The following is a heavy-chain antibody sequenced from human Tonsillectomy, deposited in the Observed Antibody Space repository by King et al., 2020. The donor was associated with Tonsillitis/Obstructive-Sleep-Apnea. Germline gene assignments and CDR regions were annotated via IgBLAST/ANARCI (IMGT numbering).Heavy chain of an antibody. V-gene: IGHV3-13*01. CDR3: AREGALGIWAFDI. CDR1: GFTFMRND. CDR2: IDNTGDK. J-gene: IGHJ3*02. D-gene: IGHD7-27*01. Sequence: GQLVQSGGGLVKPGGSLRLSCAASGFTFMRNDMHWVRQATGKGLEWVSGIDNTGDKNYSDSVKCRFIISRENAKNSLYLQMNDLRAGDTAVYYCAREGALGIWAFDIWGQGTMVTVSS.